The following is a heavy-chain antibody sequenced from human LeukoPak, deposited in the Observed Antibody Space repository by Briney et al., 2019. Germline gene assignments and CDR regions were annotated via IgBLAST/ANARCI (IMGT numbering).Heavy chain of an antibody. CDR3: ARLTAAYYYDSSGYS. CDR2: ISSNGRDI. V-gene: IGHV3-21*01. Sequence: GGSLRLSCAASGSSISTYVMNWVRQAPGQGPEWVSSISSNGRDIFYADSVKGRFTISRDTSKNSLYLQMNSLRAEDTAVYYCARLTAAYYYDSSGYSWGQGTLVTVSS. CDR1: GSSISTYV. D-gene: IGHD3-22*01. J-gene: IGHJ4*02.